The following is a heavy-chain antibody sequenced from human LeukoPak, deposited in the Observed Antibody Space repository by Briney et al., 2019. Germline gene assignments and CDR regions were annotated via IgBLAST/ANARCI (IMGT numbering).Heavy chain of an antibody. D-gene: IGHD3-3*01. J-gene: IGHJ6*02. V-gene: IGHV3-30*04. CDR3: AGTPGVGGWTWYYFHGLNV. Sequence: GRSLRLSGAASGFNLRTHAMHWVRQAPGKGLEWVAVSSFDGSQTSYADSVKGRFTIYRDNSKNTLYLQMNSLRHEDTAEYYCAGTPGVGGWTWYYFHGLNVWGRGTTVAVSS. CDR2: SSFDGSQT. CDR1: GFNLRTHA.